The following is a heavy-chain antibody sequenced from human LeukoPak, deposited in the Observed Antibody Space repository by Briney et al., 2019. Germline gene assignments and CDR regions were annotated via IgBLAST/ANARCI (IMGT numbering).Heavy chain of an antibody. V-gene: IGHV3-53*01. CDR3: ASVYYGSGSYAFDI. D-gene: IGHD3-10*01. J-gene: IGHJ3*02. CDR2: IYSGGST. CDR1: GFIFSSYE. Sequence: GSLRLSCAASGFIFSSYEMNWVRQAPGKGLEWVSVIYSGGSTYYADSVKGRFTISRDNSKNTLYLQMNSLRAEDTAVYYCASVYYGSGSYAFDIWGQGTMVTVSS.